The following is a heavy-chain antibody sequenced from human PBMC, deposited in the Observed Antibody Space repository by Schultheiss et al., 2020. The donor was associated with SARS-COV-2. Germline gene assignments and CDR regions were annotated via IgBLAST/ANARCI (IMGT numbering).Heavy chain of an antibody. D-gene: IGHD2-2*01. CDR3: ARDASPPLIVVVPAASYYMDV. V-gene: IGHV1-2*02. CDR2: TNPKRGAT. J-gene: IGHJ6*03. CDR1: GYTFSGYY. Sequence: ASVKVSCKASGYTFSGYYIHWVRQAPGQGLEWMGWTNPKRGATYYAQKLQGRVTMTTDTSTSTAYMELRSLRSDDTAVYYCARDASPPLIVVVPAASYYMDVWGKGTTVTVAS.